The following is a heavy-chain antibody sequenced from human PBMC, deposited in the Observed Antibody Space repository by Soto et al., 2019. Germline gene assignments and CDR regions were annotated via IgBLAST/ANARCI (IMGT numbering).Heavy chain of an antibody. J-gene: IGHJ4*02. CDR1: GGSFSGYY. V-gene: IGHV4-34*01. CDR2: INHSGST. D-gene: IGHD1-26*01. CDR3: ARGPRMGY. Sequence: QVQLQQWGAGLLKPSETLSLTCAVYGGSFSGYYWSWIRQPPGKGLEWIGEINHSGSTNYNPSLKSRVTIAVDPSKNQFSLKLSSVTAADTAVYYCARGPRMGYWGQGTLVTVSS.